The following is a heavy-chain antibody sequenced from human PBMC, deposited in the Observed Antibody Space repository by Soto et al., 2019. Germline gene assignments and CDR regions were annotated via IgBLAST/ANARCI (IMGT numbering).Heavy chain of an antibody. D-gene: IGHD4-17*01. J-gene: IGHJ4*02. CDR1: GYTFTSYG. Sequence: QVQLVQSGAEVKKPGASVKVSCKASGYTFTSYGISWVRQAPGQGLEWMGWISAYNGNTNYAQKLQGRGTMTTDTSTSTAYMELRSLRSDDTAVYYWARELTVTIARSVPRFDYWGQGTLVTVSS. CDR2: ISAYNGNT. CDR3: ARELTVTIARSVPRFDY. V-gene: IGHV1-18*01.